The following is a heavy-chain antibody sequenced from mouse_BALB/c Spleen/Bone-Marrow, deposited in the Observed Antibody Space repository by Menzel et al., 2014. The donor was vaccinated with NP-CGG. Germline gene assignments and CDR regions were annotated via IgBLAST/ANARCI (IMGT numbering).Heavy chain of an antibody. J-gene: IGHJ3*01. V-gene: IGHV1-77*01. CDR2: IYPGSDNT. CDR1: GYTFTDYY. Sequence: QVQLKESGAELARPGASVKLSCKASGYTFTDYYINWVKQRTGQGLEWIGEIYPGSDNTYYNEKFKGKATLTEDKSSSTTYMQLSRLKAEDSAVCFCARGTRATSYWGQGTLVTVSS. CDR3: ARGTRATSY. D-gene: IGHD1-2*01.